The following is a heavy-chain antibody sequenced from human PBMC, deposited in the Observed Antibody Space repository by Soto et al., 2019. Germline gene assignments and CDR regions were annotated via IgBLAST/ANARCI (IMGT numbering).Heavy chain of an antibody. CDR1: GFTFSSYS. CDR3: ARDRGVATPHFDY. J-gene: IGHJ4*02. D-gene: IGHD5-12*01. CDR2: ISSSSSYI. V-gene: IGHV3-21*01. Sequence: GGSLRLSCAASGFTFSSYSMNWVRQAPGKGLEWVSSISSSSSYIYYADSVKGRFTISRDNAKNSLYLQMNSLRAEDTAVYYCARDRGVATPHFDYWGQGTLVTVSS.